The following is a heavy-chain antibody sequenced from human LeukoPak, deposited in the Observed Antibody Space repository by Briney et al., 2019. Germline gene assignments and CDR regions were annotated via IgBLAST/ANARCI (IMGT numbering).Heavy chain of an antibody. V-gene: IGHV1-46*01. CDR2: INPSGGST. J-gene: IGHJ1*01. CDR1: GYTFTSYG. Sequence: ASVKVSCKASGYTFTSYGISWVRQAPGQGLEWMGIINPSGGSTSYAQKFQGRVTMTRDMSTSTVYMGLSSLRSEDTAVYYCARDEREEEYFQHWGQGTLVTVSS. CDR3: ARDEREEEYFQH. D-gene: IGHD1-26*01.